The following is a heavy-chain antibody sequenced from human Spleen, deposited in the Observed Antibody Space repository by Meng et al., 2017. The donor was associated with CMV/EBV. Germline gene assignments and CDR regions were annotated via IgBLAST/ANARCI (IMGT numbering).Heavy chain of an antibody. V-gene: IGHV3-73*01. D-gene: IGHD6-6*01. CDR3: TGSIAARQDY. Sequence: CAASGFTFSGSAMHWVRQASGKGLEWVGRIRSKANSYATGYAASVKGRFTISRDDSKNTAYLQMNSQKTEDTAVYYCTGSIAARQDYWGQGTLVTVSS. CDR1: GFTFSGSA. J-gene: IGHJ4*02. CDR2: IRSKANSYAT.